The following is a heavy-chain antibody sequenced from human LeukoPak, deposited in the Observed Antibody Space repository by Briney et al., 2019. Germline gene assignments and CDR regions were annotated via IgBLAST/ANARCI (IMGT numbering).Heavy chain of an antibody. V-gene: IGHV3-30*02. CDR2: IRYDGSNK. D-gene: IGHD6-13*01. CDR1: GFTFSSYG. CDR3: AKDPSQQLVIYCFDY. J-gene: IGHJ4*02. Sequence: GGSLRLSCAASGFTFSSYGMHWVRQAPGKGLEWVAFIRYDGSNKYYADSVKGRFTISRDNSKNTLYLQMNSLRAEDTAVYYCAKDPSQQLVIYCFDYWGQGTLVTVSS.